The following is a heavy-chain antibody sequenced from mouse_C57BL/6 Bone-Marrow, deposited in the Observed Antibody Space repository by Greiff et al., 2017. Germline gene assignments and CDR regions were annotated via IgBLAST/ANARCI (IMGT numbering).Heavy chain of an antibody. J-gene: IGHJ3*01. V-gene: IGHV1-56*01. CDR3: ASSTMFTRMFAY. CDR1: GYTFTSHW. D-gene: IGHD2-2*01. CDR2: IFPGSGST. Sequence: QVQLQQSGPELVRPGASVKISCKAPGYTFTSHWMQWVRQRPGQGLEWIGEIFPGSGSTYYNGKFKGKATLTVDTSSSTAYMQLSSLTSEDSAVYFCASSTMFTRMFAYWGQGTLVTVSA.